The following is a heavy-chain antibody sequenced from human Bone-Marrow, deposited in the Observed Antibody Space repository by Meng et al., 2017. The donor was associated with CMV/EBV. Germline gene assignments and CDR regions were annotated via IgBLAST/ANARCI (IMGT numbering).Heavy chain of an antibody. CDR2: MNPNSGGA. CDR3: ARSGKWELPHFDY. V-gene: IGHV1-2*02. J-gene: IGHJ4*02. CDR1: GYTFSGYY. Sequence: ASVKVSCKASGYTFSGYYMHWVRQAPGQGLEWMGWMNPNSGGANYAQKFQGRVTMTRDTSSSTAYMELSRLRSDDTAVYYCARSGKWELPHFDYWGQGILVTVSS. D-gene: IGHD1-26*01.